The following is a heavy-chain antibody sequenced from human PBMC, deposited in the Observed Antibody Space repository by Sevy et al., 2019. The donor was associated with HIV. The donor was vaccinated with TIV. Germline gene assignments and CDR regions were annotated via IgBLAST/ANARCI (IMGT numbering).Heavy chain of an antibody. J-gene: IGHJ4*02. CDR2: IYYSGST. V-gene: IGHV4-59*13. CDR3: VRQGMIVVVPPLL. CDR1: GGSISSYY. Sequence: SETLSLTCTVSGGSISSYYWSWIRQPPGKGLEWIGYIYYSGSTNYNPSLKSRVTISVDTSKNQFSLKLSSVTAADTAVYYCVRQGMIVVVPPLLWGQGTLVTVSS. D-gene: IGHD3-22*01.